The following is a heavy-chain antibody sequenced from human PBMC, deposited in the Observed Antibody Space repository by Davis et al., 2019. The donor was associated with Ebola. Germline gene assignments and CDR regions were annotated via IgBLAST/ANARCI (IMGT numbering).Heavy chain of an antibody. CDR3: AKMGMYYYDSSGYYPDNWFDP. D-gene: IGHD3-22*01. V-gene: IGHV3-43*02. Sequence: GGSLRLSCAASGFTFDDYAMHWVRQAPGKGLEWVSLISGDGGSTYYADSVKGRFTISRDNSKNTLYLQMNSLRAEDTAVYYCAKMGMYYYDSSGYYPDNWFDPWGQGTLVTVSS. CDR2: ISGDGGST. CDR1: GFTFDDYA. J-gene: IGHJ5*02.